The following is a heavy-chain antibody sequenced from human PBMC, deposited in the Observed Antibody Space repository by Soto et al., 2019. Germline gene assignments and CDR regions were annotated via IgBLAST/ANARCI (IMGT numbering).Heavy chain of an antibody. CDR3: AKDPKGDGYPDYFDY. V-gene: IGHV3-23*01. D-gene: IGHD3-22*01. CDR2: ISGSGGST. CDR1: GFTFSSYA. J-gene: IGHJ4*02. Sequence: GGSLRLSCAASGFTFSSYAMSWVRQAPGKGLEWVSAISGSGGSTYYADSVKGRFTISRDNSKNTLYLQMNSLRAEDTAVYYCAKDPKGDGYPDYFDYWGQGTLVTVSS.